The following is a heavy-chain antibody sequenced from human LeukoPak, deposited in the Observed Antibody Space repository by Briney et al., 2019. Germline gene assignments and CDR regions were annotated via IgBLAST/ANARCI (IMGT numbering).Heavy chain of an antibody. CDR2: IYYSGST. D-gene: IGHD1-26*01. J-gene: IGHJ3*02. V-gene: IGHV4-59*02. CDR1: GFTVSSNY. Sequence: PGGSLRLSCAASGFTVSSNYMSWVRQAPGKGLEWIGSIYYSGSTYYNPSLKSRVTISVDTSKNQFSLKLSSVTAADTAVYYCARVKWEPPDAFDIWGQGTMVTVSS. CDR3: ARVKWEPPDAFDI.